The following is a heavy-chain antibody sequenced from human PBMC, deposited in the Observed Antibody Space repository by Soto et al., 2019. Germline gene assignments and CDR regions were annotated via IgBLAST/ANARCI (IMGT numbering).Heavy chain of an antibody. J-gene: IGHJ4*02. CDR2: VQNGGTT. V-gene: IGHV4-61*01. CDR3: AVPLVGGGGDGS. D-gene: IGHD2-15*01. Sequence: QVQLQESGPGLVKPSETLSLTCTVSGASVNNRNYHWSWIRQPPGRGLEWIGQVQNGGTTDFDSPSLKGRLTFSIDASKNPVSPKLNSVTAADTAIDYCAVPLVGGGGDGSWGQGTLVTVSS. CDR1: GASVNNRNYH.